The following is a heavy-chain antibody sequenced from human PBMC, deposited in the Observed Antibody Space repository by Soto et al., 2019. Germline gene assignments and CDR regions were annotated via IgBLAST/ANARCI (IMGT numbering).Heavy chain of an antibody. CDR1: GFTFSSYG. V-gene: IGHV3-33*01. CDR2: IWYDGSNK. Sequence: QVQLVESGGGVVQPGRSLRLSCAASGFTFSSYGMHWVRHAPGKGLEWVAVIWYDGSNKYYADSVKGRFTISRDNSKNTLYLQMNSLRAEDTAVYYCARNPVYGDYAYYFDYWGQGTLVTVSS. J-gene: IGHJ4*02. D-gene: IGHD4-17*01. CDR3: ARNPVYGDYAYYFDY.